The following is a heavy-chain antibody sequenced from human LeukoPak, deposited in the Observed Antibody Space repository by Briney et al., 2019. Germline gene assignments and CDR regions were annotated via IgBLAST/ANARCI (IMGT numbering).Heavy chain of an antibody. CDR2: IRYDGSNK. D-gene: IGHD6-13*01. Sequence: GGSLRLSCAASGFTFSSYGMHWVRQAPGKGLEWVAFIRYDGSNKYYADSVKGRFTISRDNSKNTLYLQMNSLRAEDTAVYYCAKVEYSSSWQKGCFDYWGQGTLVTVSS. J-gene: IGHJ4*02. CDR1: GFTFSSYG. V-gene: IGHV3-30*02. CDR3: AKVEYSSSWQKGCFDY.